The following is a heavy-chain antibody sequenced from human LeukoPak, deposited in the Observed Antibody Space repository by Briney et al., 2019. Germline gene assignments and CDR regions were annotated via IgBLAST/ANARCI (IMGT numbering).Heavy chain of an antibody. CDR2: INHSGST. J-gene: IGHJ4*02. CDR1: GGSFSGYY. V-gene: IGHV4-34*01. D-gene: IGHD6-13*01. Sequence: PSETLSLTRAVYGGSFSGYYWSWIRQPPGKGLEWIGEINHSGSTNYNPSLKSRVTISVDTSKNQFSLKLSSVTAADTAVYYCARAPTRIAAAGAGKYYFDYWGQGTLVTVSS. CDR3: ARAPTRIAAAGAGKYYFDY.